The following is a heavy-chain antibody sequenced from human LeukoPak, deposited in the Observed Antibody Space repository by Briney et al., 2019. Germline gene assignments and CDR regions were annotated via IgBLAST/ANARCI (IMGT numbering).Heavy chain of an antibody. CDR2: IYYTGST. CDR1: GGSISRYY. D-gene: IGHD6-19*01. V-gene: IGHV4-59*01. CDR3: AGAFSSGWFPYSIGGLWFDD. J-gene: IGHJ4*02. Sequence: PSETLSLTCTVSGGSISRYYWSWIRQPPGKGLESIGYIYYTGSTNYNPSLKRRVNISVDTSKNQFCLKRSSVTAADTAVYCFAGAFSSGWFPYSIGGLWFDDWGQGTLVTVSS.